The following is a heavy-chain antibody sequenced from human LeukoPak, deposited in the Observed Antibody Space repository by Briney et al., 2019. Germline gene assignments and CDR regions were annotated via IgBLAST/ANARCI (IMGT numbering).Heavy chain of an antibody. CDR1: GLTFSNYW. J-gene: IGHJ6*02. CDR2: INSDVSST. D-gene: IGHD3-10*01. CDR3: ARGYGMDV. Sequence: GGSLRLSCAASGLTFSNYWMHWGRQAPGKGLVWVSRINSDVSSTSYADSVKGRFTISRDNAKNTLYLQMNSLRAEDTAEYYYARGYGMDVWGQGTTVTVSS. V-gene: IGHV3-74*01.